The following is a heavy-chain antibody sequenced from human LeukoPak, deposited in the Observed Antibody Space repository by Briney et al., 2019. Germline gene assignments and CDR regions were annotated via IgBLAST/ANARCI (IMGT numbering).Heavy chain of an antibody. Sequence: PVKVSCKASGGTFSSYAISWVRQAPGQGLEWMGRIIPILGIANYAQKFQGRVTITADKSTSTAYMELSSLRSEDTAVYYCARAQSTGYFDYWGQGTLVTVSS. D-gene: IGHD2-8*02. CDR1: GGTFSSYA. J-gene: IGHJ4*02. V-gene: IGHV1-69*04. CDR2: IIPILGIA. CDR3: ARAQSTGYFDY.